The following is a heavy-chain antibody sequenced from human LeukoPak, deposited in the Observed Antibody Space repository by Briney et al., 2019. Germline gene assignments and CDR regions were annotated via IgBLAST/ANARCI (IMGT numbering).Heavy chain of an antibody. D-gene: IGHD2-21*02. CDR2: IYYSGST. Sequence: SQTLSLTCTVSGGSISSGGYYWSWIRQHPGKGLEWIGYIYYSGSTYYNPSLKSRVTISVDTSKNQFSLKPSSVTAADTAVYYCASLTCGGDCYLDYWGQGTLVTVSS. V-gene: IGHV4-31*03. CDR3: ASLTCGGDCYLDY. CDR1: GGSISSGGYY. J-gene: IGHJ4*02.